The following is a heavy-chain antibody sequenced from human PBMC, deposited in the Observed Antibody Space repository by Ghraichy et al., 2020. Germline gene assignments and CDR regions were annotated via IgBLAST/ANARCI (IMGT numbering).Heavy chain of an antibody. CDR1: GFTFSDYW. CDR2: IRQDGNEK. CDR3: ARGYFDS. Sequence: LSLTCVASGFTFSDYWMQWVRQAPGKGLEWVANIRQDGNEKYYVDSVKGRFTISRDNARNSLYLQMNSLRAEDTAVYYCARGYFDSWGQATLVTVSS. V-gene: IGHV3-7*03. J-gene: IGHJ4*02.